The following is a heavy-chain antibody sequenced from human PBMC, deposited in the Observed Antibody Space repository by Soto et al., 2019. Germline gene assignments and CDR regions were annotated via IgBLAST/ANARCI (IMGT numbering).Heavy chain of an antibody. CDR2: ISAYNGNT. CDR1: GYTFTSYG. J-gene: IGHJ6*02. Sequence: ASVKVSCKASGYTFTSYGISWVRQAPGQGLEWMGWISAYNGNTNYAQKLQGRVTMTTDTSTSTAYMELRSLRSDDTAVYYCARVRYDSSGYYYYYYGMDVWGQGTTVTVSS. CDR3: ARVRYDSSGYYYYYYGMDV. D-gene: IGHD3-22*01. V-gene: IGHV1-18*01.